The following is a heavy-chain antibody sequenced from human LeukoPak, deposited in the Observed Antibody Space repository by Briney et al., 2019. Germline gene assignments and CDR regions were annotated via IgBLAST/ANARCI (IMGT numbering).Heavy chain of an antibody. CDR3: ARGSSPYNWYFDL. CDR2: IGADSGDTHGDT. Sequence: ASVKVSCKTSGYRLRNHGISWVRQAPGQGLEWMGWIGADSGDTHGDTHYAEKLQGRVTMTTDTSTDTAYMDLRSLTSDDTAVYYCARGSSPYNWYFDLWGRGTLVTVSS. J-gene: IGHJ2*01. D-gene: IGHD4-11*01. V-gene: IGHV1-18*01. CDR1: GYRLRNHG.